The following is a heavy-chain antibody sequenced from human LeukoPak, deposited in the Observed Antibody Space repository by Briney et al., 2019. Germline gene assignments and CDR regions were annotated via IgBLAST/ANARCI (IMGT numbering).Heavy chain of an antibody. D-gene: IGHD1-26*01. Sequence: PGGSLRLSCAASGFTFSDYYMSWIRQAPGKGLEWVSYIGSSGSTIYYADSVKGRFTISRDNAKNSLYLQMNSLRAEDTAVYYCAGRMVGAITADYWGQGTLVTVSS. J-gene: IGHJ4*02. CDR1: GFTFSDYY. CDR3: AGRMVGAITADY. CDR2: IGSSGSTI. V-gene: IGHV3-11*04.